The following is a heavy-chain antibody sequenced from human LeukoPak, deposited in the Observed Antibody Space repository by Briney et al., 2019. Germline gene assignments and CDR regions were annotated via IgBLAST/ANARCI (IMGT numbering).Heavy chain of an antibody. Sequence: GGSLRLSCAASGFTFSSYAMSWVRQAPGKGLEWVSGFSGSGGSTYYADSVKGRFTISRDNSKNTLYLQMNSLRAEDTAVYYCARDGYSSSWYGYWGQGTLVTVSS. V-gene: IGHV3-23*01. CDR3: ARDGYSSSWYGY. CDR1: GFTFSSYA. D-gene: IGHD6-13*01. J-gene: IGHJ4*02. CDR2: FSGSGGST.